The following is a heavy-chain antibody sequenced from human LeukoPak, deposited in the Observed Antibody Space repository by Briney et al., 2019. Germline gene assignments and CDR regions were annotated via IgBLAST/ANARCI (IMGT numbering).Heavy chain of an antibody. CDR2: IKEDGSDY. J-gene: IGHJ4*02. D-gene: IGHD1/OR15-1a*01. CDR3: ARGNTGTGDY. CDR1: GFIFSRFW. V-gene: IGHV3-7*03. Sequence: PGGSLRLSCAASGFIFSRFWMSWVRQAPGKGLEWVANIKEDGSDYYYVGSVKGRFTISRDNAKNSLYLQMSSPRADDTAVYYCARGNTGTGDYWGQGTLVTVSS.